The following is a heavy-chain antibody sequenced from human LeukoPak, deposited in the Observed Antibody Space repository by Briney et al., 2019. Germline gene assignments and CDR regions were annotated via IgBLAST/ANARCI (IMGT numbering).Heavy chain of an antibody. J-gene: IGHJ4*02. V-gene: IGHV4-34*01. Sequence: GSLRLSCAASGFTFSDFYMSWIRQAPGKGLEWIGEINHSGSTNYKPSLKSRVTISVDTSKNQFSLKLTSVTAADTAVYYCARKPPEDGYGLDYWGQGTLVTVSS. CDR1: GFTFSDFY. D-gene: IGHD5-24*01. CDR2: INHSGST. CDR3: ARKPPEDGYGLDY.